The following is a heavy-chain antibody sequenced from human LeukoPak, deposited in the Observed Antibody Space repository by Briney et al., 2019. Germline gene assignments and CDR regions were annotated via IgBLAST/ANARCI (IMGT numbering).Heavy chain of an antibody. V-gene: IGHV1-8*03. D-gene: IGHD5-18*01. CDR3: ARETGYSYGRHYYYYYMDV. Sequence: ASVKVSCKASGYTFTSYDINWVRQATGQGLEWMGWMNPNSGNTGYAQKFQGGVTITRNTSISTAYMELSSLRSEDTAVYYCARETGYSYGRHYYYYYMDVWGKGTTVTVSS. J-gene: IGHJ6*03. CDR1: GYTFTSYD. CDR2: MNPNSGNT.